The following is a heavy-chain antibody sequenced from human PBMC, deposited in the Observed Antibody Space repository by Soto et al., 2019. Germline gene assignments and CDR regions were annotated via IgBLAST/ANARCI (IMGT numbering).Heavy chain of an antibody. J-gene: IGHJ4*02. V-gene: IGHV4-59*01. D-gene: IGHD3-10*01. CDR1: GASISSYY. CDR2: IYYSGST. CDR3: ARGGGELEY. Sequence: QVQLQESGPGLVKPSETLSLTCTVSGASISSYYWSWIRQPPGKGLEWIGYIYYSGSTNYNPSLKSRVTISVDTSKNQFSLKLSSVTAADTAVYYCARGGGELEYWGQGTLVTVSS.